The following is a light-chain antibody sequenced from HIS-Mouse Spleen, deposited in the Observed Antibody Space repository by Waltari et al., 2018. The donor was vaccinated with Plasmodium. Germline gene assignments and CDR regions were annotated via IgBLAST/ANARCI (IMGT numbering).Light chain of an antibody. J-gene: IGLJ3*02. V-gene: IGLV3-10*01. Sequence: SYELTQTPSVSVSTGQTARITGYGDALPKKEAEWYQQKSGQAHVLVIYEDSKRPSGIPERFSGSSSGTMATLTISGAQVEDEADYYCYSTDSSGNHRVFGGGTKLTVL. CDR1: ALPKKE. CDR3: YSTDSSGNHRV. CDR2: EDS.